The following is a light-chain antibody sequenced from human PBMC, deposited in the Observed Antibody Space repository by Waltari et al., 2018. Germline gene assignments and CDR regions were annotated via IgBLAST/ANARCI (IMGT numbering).Light chain of an antibody. Sequence: QSALTQPPAASGSPGQSVTTPCTGHSSDDGGYNYVPCYQPRPGKAPKFMIYEVSTRPSGVPDRFSGSKSGNTASLTVSGLQAEDEADYCSSYAGSNTWVFGGGTKLTVL. CDR2: EVS. CDR1: SSDDGGYNY. J-gene: IGLJ3*02. V-gene: IGLV2-8*01. CDR3: SSYAGSNTWV.